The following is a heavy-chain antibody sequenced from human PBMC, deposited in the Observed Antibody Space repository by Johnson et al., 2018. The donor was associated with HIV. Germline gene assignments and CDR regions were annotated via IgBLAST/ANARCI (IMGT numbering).Heavy chain of an antibody. Sequence: QVQLLESGGGVVQPGGSLRLSCAASGFTFSSYGMHWVRQAPGKGLEWVAFIRYDGSNKYYADSVKGRFTISRDNSKNTLYLQMNSLRAEDTAVYYCAKDRWRTELKRSDNGNDVRHDAFDIWGQGTMVTVSS. CDR1: GFTFSSYG. CDR3: AKDRWRTELKRSDNGNDVRHDAFDI. V-gene: IGHV3-30*02. J-gene: IGHJ3*02. CDR2: IRYDGSNK. D-gene: IGHD1-20*01.